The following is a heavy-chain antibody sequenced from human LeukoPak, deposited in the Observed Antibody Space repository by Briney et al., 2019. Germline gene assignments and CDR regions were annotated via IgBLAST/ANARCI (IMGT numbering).Heavy chain of an antibody. CDR3: ARDRGWIQHDI. CDR2: IKGDGSAK. CDR1: AFIFSGHW. V-gene: IGHV3-7*01. Sequence: GGSLRLSCEGSAFIFSGHWMNWVRQTPGKGLEWVAFIKGDGSAKKYVDSVKGRFTISRDNAKNSLFLQMNSLRAEDTAVYYCARDRGWIQHDIWGQGTMVTVSS. J-gene: IGHJ3*02. D-gene: IGHD5-18*01.